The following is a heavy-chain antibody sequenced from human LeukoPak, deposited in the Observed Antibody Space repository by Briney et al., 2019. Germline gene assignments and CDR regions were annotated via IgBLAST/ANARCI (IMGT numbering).Heavy chain of an antibody. D-gene: IGHD3-3*01. J-gene: IGHJ5*02. CDR2: IYHSGST. CDR1: GYSISSGYY. Sequence: SETLSLTCTVSGYSISSGYYWGWIRQPPGKGLEWIGSIYHSGSTYYSPSLKSRVTISVETSKNQFSLKLSSVTAADTAVYYCARVSNYDFWSGPTGSWFDPWGQGTLVTVSS. CDR3: ARVSNYDFWSGPTGSWFDP. V-gene: IGHV4-38-2*02.